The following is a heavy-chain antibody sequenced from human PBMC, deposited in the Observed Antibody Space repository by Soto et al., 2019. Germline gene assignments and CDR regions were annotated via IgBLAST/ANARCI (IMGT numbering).Heavy chain of an antibody. CDR2: VSSSGGTK. V-gene: IGHV3-48*03. D-gene: IGHD6-6*01. CDR3: AREGEYSSSTFDY. Sequence: PGGSLRLSCAASGFTFSNHEMNWVCQAPGKGPEWVSYVSSSGGTKYYANSVKGRFTISRDNAKNSLFLQMSSLRAEDTALYYCAREGEYSSSTFDYWGQGALVTVSS. CDR1: GFTFSNHE. J-gene: IGHJ4*02.